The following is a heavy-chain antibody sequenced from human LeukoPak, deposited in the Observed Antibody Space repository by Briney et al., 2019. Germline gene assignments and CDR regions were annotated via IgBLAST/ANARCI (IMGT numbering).Heavy chain of an antibody. CDR3: TSPPSIAVADPFDS. Sequence: PGGSLRLSCAASGFAFSDNWMHWVRQAPGKGLGWVSAINSDGSSINYADSVQGRFTISRDNAKNMLYLQMDSLRAEDTSVYYCTSPPSIAVADPFDSWGQGTLVTVSS. CDR2: INSDGSSI. J-gene: IGHJ4*02. D-gene: IGHD6-19*01. CDR1: GFAFSDNW. V-gene: IGHV3-74*01.